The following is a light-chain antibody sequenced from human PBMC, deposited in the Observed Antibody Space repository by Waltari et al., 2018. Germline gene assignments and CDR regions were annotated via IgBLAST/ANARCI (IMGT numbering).Light chain of an antibody. J-gene: IGLJ3*02. CDR1: ACPTKY. CDR2: EDN. V-gene: IGLV3-10*01. Sequence: SHELTQPPSVSVSPGQTARITCSGDACPTKYIYWYQQKSGQAPVMLIYEDNKRPSGIPERFSGSSSGTLATLTVSGAVVEDEGDYYCYSTDSSSFPLFGGGTRLTVL. CDR3: YSTDSSSFPL.